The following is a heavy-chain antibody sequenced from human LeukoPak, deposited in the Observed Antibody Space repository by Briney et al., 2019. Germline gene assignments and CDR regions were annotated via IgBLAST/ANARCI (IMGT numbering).Heavy chain of an antibody. CDR1: GFTFDDYG. D-gene: IGHD3-10*01. V-gene: IGHV3-20*04. CDR2: INWNGGST. CDR3: AISGFGELLVLSSENYYYMDV. Sequence: GGSLRLSCAASGFTFDDYGMSWVRQAPGKGLEWVSGINWNGGSTGYADSVKGRFTISRDNAKNSLYLQMNSLRAEDTALYYCAISGFGELLVLSSENYYYMDVWGKGTTVTVSS. J-gene: IGHJ6*03.